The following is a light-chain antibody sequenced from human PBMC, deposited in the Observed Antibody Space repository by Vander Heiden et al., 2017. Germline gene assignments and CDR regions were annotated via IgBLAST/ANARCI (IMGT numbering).Light chain of an antibody. J-gene: IGKJ4*01. CDR3: QQYYSSLT. CDR1: QSVLHDKNY. V-gene: IGKV4-1*01. Sequence: DIVMTQSPDSLAASPGERATVNCKSSQSVLHDKNYLAWYQQKPGQPPKLLFYWASTRQSGVPDRFSGSGSGTDFTLTISNLQAEDAAIYYCQQYYSSLTFGGGTKVEIK. CDR2: WAS.